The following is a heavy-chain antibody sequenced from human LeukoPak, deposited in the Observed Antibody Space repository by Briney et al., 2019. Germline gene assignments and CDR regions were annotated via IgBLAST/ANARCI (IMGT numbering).Heavy chain of an antibody. CDR3: ARVRQWLPKYYMDV. CDR1: GGSISILY. V-gene: IGHV4-59*11. D-gene: IGHD6-19*01. J-gene: IGHJ6*03. CDR2: IYYSGST. Sequence: SETLSLTCTVSGGSISILYWSWIRQPPGKGLEWIGYIYYSGSTNYNPSLKSRVTISVDTSKNQSSLKLSSVTAADTAVYYCARVRQWLPKYYMDVWGKGTTVTVSS.